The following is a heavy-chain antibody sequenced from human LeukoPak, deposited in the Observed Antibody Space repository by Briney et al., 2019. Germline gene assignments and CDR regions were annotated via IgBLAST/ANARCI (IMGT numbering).Heavy chain of an antibody. J-gene: IGHJ4*02. V-gene: IGHV3-21*01. CDR1: GFTFSSYS. Sequence: GGSLRLSXAASGFTFSSYSMNWVRQAPGKGLEWVSSISSSSSYIYYADSVKGRFTISRDNAKNTLYLQMNSLRAEDTAVYYCASYDILTGYWGYWGQGTLVTVSS. D-gene: IGHD3-9*01. CDR3: ASYDILTGYWGY. CDR2: ISSSSSYI.